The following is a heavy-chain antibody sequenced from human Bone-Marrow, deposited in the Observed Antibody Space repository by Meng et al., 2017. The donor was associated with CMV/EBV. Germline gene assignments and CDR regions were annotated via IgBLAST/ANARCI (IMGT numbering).Heavy chain of an antibody. D-gene: IGHD3-10*01. J-gene: IGHJ5*02. Sequence: ASVKVSCKASRYTFTSYYMHWVRQAPGQGLEWMGIINPSGGCTSYAQKFQGRVTMTRDTSTSTVYMELSSLRSEDTAVYYCARSFRAHDNWFDPWGQGTLVTVSS. CDR2: INPSGGCT. CDR1: RYTFTSYY. V-gene: IGHV1-46*01. CDR3: ARSFRAHDNWFDP.